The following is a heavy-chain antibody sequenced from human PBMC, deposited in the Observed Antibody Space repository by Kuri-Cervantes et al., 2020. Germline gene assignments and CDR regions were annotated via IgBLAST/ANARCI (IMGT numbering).Heavy chain of an antibody. V-gene: IGHV4-39*07. CDR1: GGSISSSSYY. Sequence: SETLSLTCTVSGGSISSSSYYWGWIRQPPGKGLEWIGSIYCSGSTYYNPSLKSRVTISVDTSKNQFSLKLSSVTAADTAVYYCARTLLWFGEKIDYWGQGTLVTVSS. CDR2: IYCSGST. CDR3: ARTLLWFGEKIDY. D-gene: IGHD3-10*01. J-gene: IGHJ4*02.